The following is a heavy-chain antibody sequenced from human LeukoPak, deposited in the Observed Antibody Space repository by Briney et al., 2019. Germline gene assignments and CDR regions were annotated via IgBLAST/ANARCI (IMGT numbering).Heavy chain of an antibody. V-gene: IGHV1-69*05. J-gene: IGHJ4*02. D-gene: IGHD6-13*01. CDR1: GGTFSSYA. CDR2: IIPIFGTA. CDR3: ARDLGIAAAEYYFDY. Sequence: SVKVSCMASGGTFSSYAISWVRQAPGQGLEWMGRIIPIFGTANYAQKFQGRVTITTDESTSTAYMELSSLRSEDTAVYYCARDLGIAAAEYYFDYWGQGTLVTVSS.